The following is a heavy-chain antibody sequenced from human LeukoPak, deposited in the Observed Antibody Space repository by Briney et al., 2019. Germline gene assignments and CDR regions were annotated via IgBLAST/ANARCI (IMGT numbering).Heavy chain of an antibody. CDR2: ISGSGGST. D-gene: IGHD2-2*01. V-gene: IGHV3-23*01. J-gene: IGHJ4*02. Sequence: GGSLRLSCAASGFTFSRYAMSWVRQAPGQGLEWVSGISGSGGSTHYPDSVKGRFTISRDNSKNTLYLQMNSLRAEDTAVYYCAKHLVVPAAMNWGQGTLVTASS. CDR1: GFTFSRYA. CDR3: AKHLVVPAAMN.